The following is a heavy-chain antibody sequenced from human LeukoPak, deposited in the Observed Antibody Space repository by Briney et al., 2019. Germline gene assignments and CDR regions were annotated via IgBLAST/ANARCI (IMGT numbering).Heavy chain of an antibody. CDR3: ASGVIAVAGTIDY. CDR1: GYTFTGYY. CDR2: INPNSGGT. V-gene: IGHV1-2*02. J-gene: IGHJ4*02. Sequence: ASVKVSCKASGYTFTGYYMHWVRQAPGQGLEWMGWINPNSGGTNYAQKFQGRVTMTRDTSISTAYMELSRLRSDGTAVYYCASGVIAVAGTIDYWGQGTLVTVSS. D-gene: IGHD6-19*01.